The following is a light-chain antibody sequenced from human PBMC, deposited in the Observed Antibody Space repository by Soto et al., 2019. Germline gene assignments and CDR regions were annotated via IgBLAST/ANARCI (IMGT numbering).Light chain of an antibody. CDR1: SSDVGGYNY. Sequence: QSALTQPASVSGSPGQSITISCTGTSSDVGGYNYVSWYQQHPGKAPKLMIYDVSNRPSGVSNRFSGSKSGNTASLTISGLQAEDEAAYYCSSYTSSSTLNVVGTGTKLTVL. V-gene: IGLV2-14*01. CDR3: SSYTSSSTLNV. J-gene: IGLJ6*01. CDR2: DVS.